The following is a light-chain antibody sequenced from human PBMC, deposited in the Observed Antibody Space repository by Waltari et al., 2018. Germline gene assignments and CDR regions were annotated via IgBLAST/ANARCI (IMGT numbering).Light chain of an antibody. Sequence: TVMTQFPDTLSVSPGERATLSCRASQSVTTNLAWYQQKPGLPPRLLIYGASTRATGVPARFSGSGSGTEFTLTISSLQSEDFAVYYCQQYHKWPPWTFGQGTKVEIK. CDR2: GAS. CDR1: QSVTTN. CDR3: QQYHKWPPWT. V-gene: IGKV3-15*01. J-gene: IGKJ1*01.